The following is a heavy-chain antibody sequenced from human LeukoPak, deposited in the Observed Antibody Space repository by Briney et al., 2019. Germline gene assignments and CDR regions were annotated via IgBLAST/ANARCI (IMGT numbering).Heavy chain of an antibody. Sequence: RGSLRLSCAASGFTFSSYSMNWVRQAPGKGLEWVSYISSSSSTIYYADSVKGRFTISRDNAKNSLYLQMNSLRAEDTAVYYCARDVYYDYVWGSYRPGVFDYWGQGTLVTVSS. CDR1: GFTFSSYS. V-gene: IGHV3-48*01. D-gene: IGHD3-16*02. CDR3: ARDVYYDYVWGSYRPGVFDY. CDR2: ISSSSSTI. J-gene: IGHJ4*02.